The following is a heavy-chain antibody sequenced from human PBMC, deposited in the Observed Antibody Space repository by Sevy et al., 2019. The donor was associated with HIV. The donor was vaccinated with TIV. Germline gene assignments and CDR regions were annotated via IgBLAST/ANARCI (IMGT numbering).Heavy chain of an antibody. V-gene: IGHV1-69*13. CDR1: GGTFSSYA. CDR2: IIPIFGTA. D-gene: IGHD1-26*01. Sequence: ASVKVSCKASGGTFSSYAISWVRQAPGQGLEWMGGIIPIFGTANYAQKFQGRVTITADESTGKAYMELSSLRSEDTAVYYCARDSNSGSYYYYYGMDVWGQGTTVTVSS. J-gene: IGHJ6*02. CDR3: ARDSNSGSYYYYYGMDV.